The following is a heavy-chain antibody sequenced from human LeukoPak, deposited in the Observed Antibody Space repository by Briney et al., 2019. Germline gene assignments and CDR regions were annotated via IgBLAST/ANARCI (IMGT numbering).Heavy chain of an antibody. D-gene: IGHD2-2*01. Sequence: PGGSLRLSCAASGFTFSSYDMHWVRQATGKGLEWVSAIGTAGDTYYPGSVKGRFTISRENAKNSLYLQMNSLRAEDTAVYYCAKRVVVVPAAASDYWGQGTLVTVSS. J-gene: IGHJ4*02. V-gene: IGHV3-13*01. CDR2: IGTAGDT. CDR3: AKRVVVVPAAASDY. CDR1: GFTFSSYD.